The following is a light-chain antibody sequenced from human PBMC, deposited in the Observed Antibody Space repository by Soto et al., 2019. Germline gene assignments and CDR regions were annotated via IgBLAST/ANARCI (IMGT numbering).Light chain of an antibody. CDR1: NIGSKS. V-gene: IGLV3-21*04. CDR3: QVWDSSTDHVL. J-gene: IGLJ2*01. Sequence: SYELTQPPSVSVAPGQTARISCEGDNIGSKSVHWYQQKPGQAPILLIYYVSDRPSGIPERFSGSNSGNTATLTISRVEAGDEADYYCQVWDSSTDHVLFGGGTKVTVL. CDR2: YVS.